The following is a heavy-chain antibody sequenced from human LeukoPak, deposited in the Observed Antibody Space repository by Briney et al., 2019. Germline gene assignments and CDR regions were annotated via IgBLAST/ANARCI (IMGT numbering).Heavy chain of an antibody. D-gene: IGHD3-16*01. CDR1: GGSFSGYY. Sequence: PSETLSLTCAVYGGSFSGYYWSWIRQPPGKGLEWIGEINHSGNTNYNPSLKSRVTISVDTSKNQFSLKLTSVTAADTAVYYCAKSHTMAQSDYGDFGYWGQGTLVTVSS. J-gene: IGHJ4*02. V-gene: IGHV4-34*01. CDR2: INHSGNT. CDR3: AKSHTMAQSDYGDFGY.